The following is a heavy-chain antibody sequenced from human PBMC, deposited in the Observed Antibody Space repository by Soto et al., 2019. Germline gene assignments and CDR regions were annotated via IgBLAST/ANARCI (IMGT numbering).Heavy chain of an antibody. J-gene: IGHJ4*02. Sequence: GASVKVSCKASGYTFSNFAMHWVRQAPGQRLEWMGWINAYNCNTKYAQKLQGRVTMTRDTSASTAYMELSSLKSEDTAVYYCARVPDYWGQGTLVTV. V-gene: IGHV1-3*01. CDR2: INAYNCNT. CDR3: ARVPDY. CDR1: GYTFSNFA.